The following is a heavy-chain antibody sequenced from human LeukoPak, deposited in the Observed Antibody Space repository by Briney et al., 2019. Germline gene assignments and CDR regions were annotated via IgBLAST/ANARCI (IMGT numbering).Heavy chain of an antibody. CDR1: GFTFSSYA. Sequence: GGSLRLSCAASGFTFSSYAMHWVRQAPGKGLEWVAVISYDGSNKYYADSVKGRFTISRDNSKNTLYLQMNSLRAEDTAVYYCASFRLGYFDYWGQGTLVTVSS. D-gene: IGHD3-16*01. V-gene: IGHV3-30-3*01. CDR2: ISYDGSNK. CDR3: ASFRLGYFDY. J-gene: IGHJ4*02.